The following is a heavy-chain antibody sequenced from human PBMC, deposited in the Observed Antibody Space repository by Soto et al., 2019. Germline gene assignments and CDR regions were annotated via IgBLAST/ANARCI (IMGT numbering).Heavy chain of an antibody. CDR1: GFSVTNNY. V-gene: IGHV3-66*01. D-gene: IGHD2-2*01. CDR3: ARGRGSTGYLGREHYCDY. J-gene: IGHJ4*02. Sequence: EVQVVESGGGLVQPGGSLRLSCAASGFSVTNNYMNWVRQAPGKGLEWVSIIDIGGNTYYADSVKDRFTISRDISRNTLDMKMDSLRAEDTAVYYCARGRGSTGYLGREHYCDYWGQGTLVTVSP. CDR2: IDIGGNT.